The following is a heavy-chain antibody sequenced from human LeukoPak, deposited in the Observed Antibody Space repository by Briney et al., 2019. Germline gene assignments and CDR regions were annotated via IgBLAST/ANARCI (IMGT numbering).Heavy chain of an antibody. V-gene: IGHV3-21*06. CDR3: ARASSRAFDY. Sequence: GGSLRLSCAASGFTFSSYSMNWVRQAPGKGLEWVSSIDSSGSYIYYADSLKSRFTISRDNAKNSLYLQVNSLRAEETAVYYCARASSRAFDYWGQGTLVTVSS. CDR2: IDSSGSYI. CDR1: GFTFSSYS. J-gene: IGHJ4*02.